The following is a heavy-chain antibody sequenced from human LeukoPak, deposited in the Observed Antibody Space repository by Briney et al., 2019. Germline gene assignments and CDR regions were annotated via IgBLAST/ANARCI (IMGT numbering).Heavy chain of an antibody. J-gene: IGHJ4*02. CDR1: GYTFTSYY. Sequence: ASVKVSCKASGYTFTSYYMHWVRQAPGQGLEWMGIINPSGGSTNYAQKLQGRVTMTTDTSTSTAYMELRSLRSDDTAVYYCARGDPVTTLNDYWGQGTLVTVSS. V-gene: IGHV1-46*01. CDR2: INPSGGST. D-gene: IGHD4-17*01. CDR3: ARGDPVTTLNDY.